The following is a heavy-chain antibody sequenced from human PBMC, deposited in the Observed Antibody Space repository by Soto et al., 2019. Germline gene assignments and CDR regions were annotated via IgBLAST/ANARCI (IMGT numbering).Heavy chain of an antibody. V-gene: IGHV1-46*01. D-gene: IGHD6-19*01. CDR2: IKPSGGSR. CDR1: GYSFTSYN. J-gene: IGHJ3*02. CDR3: ARDRRRYSSGSLNAFDI. Sequence: QVQLVQSGAEVKKPGASVKISCKASGYSFTSYNMHWVRQAPGQGLEWLGIIKPSGGSRGYVQKFQGRVTMTWDTSTSTVYMELNSLRSEDTAVYYCARDRRRYSSGSLNAFDIWGQGTMVTVSS.